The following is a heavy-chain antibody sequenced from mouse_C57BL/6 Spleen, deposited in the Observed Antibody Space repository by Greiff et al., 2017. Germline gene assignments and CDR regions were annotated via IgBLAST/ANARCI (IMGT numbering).Heavy chain of an antibody. J-gene: IGHJ1*03. D-gene: IGHD1-1*01. CDR1: GYTFTSYW. CDR2: IDPSDSET. V-gene: IGHV1-52*01. Sequence: QVQLQQPGAELVRPGSSVKLSCTASGYTFTSYWMHWVKQRPIQGLEWIGNIDPSDSETHYNQKFKDKATLTVDKSSSTAYMQLSSLSAEDAAVYYCARGYGSSPHWYFDVWGTGTTVTVSS. CDR3: ARGYGSSPHWYFDV.